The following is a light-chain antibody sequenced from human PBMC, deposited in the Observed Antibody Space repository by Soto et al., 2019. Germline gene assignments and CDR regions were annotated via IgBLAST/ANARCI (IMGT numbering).Light chain of an antibody. CDR1: QSISSW. J-gene: IGKJ1*01. CDR2: DAS. Sequence: DILMTQSPSTLSASVGDRVTITCRASQSISSWLAWYQQKPGKAPKLLIYDASSLESGVPSRFSGSGSGTEFTLTISSLQPDDFATYYCQQYSSNSWTFGQGTKVEIK. CDR3: QQYSSNSWT. V-gene: IGKV1-5*01.